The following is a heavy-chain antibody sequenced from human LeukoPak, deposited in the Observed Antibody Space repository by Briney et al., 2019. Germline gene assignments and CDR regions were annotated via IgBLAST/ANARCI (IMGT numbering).Heavy chain of an antibody. V-gene: IGHV2-5*02. Sequence: SGPTLVKPTQPLTLTCTFSGFSLSTSGVGVGWIRQPPGKALEWLALIYWDDDMRYSPSLKSRLTITKDTSKNQVVLTMTNMGPVDTATYYCAHRRGGSGKYYFDYWGQGTLVTVSS. J-gene: IGHJ4*02. CDR3: AHRRGGSGKYYFDY. CDR2: IYWDDDM. D-gene: IGHD3-10*01. CDR1: GFSLSTSGVG.